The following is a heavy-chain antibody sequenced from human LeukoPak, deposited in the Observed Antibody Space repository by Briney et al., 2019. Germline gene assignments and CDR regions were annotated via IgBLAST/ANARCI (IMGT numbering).Heavy chain of an antibody. CDR3: ARLGMTTVAADY. Sequence: PSETLSPTCTVSGGSISSSSYYWGWIRQPPGKGLEWIGSIYYSGSTYYNPSLKSRVTISVDTSKNQFSLKLSSVTAADTAVYYCARLGMTTVAADYWGQGTLVTVSS. V-gene: IGHV4-39*01. D-gene: IGHD4-23*01. CDR2: IYYSGST. CDR1: GGSISSSSYY. J-gene: IGHJ4*02.